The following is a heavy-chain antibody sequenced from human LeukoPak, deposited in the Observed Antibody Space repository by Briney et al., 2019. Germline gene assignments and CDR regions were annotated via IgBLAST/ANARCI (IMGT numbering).Heavy chain of an antibody. V-gene: IGHV4-59*01. CDR3: ARADRKYYYDSSGYFGVNYYYYMDV. CDR1: GGSISSYY. CDR2: IYYSGST. J-gene: IGHJ6*03. D-gene: IGHD3-22*01. Sequence: SETLSLTCTVSGGSISSYYWSWIRQPPGKGLEWIGYIYYSGSTNYNPSLKSRVTISVDTSKNQFSLKLSSVTAADTAVYYCARADRKYYYDSSGYFGVNYYYYMDVWGKGTTVTISS.